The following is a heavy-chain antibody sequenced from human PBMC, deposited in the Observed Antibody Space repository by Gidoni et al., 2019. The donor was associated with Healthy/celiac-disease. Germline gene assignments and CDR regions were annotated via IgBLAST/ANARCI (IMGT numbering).Heavy chain of an antibody. D-gene: IGHD6-25*01. CDR2: IYYSGST. CDR1: GGSISSYY. V-gene: IGHV4-59*01. Sequence: QVQLQESGPGLVKPSETLSLTCTVSGGSISSYYWSWIRQPPGKGLEWIGYIYYSGSTNYNPSLKSRVTISVDTSKNQFSLKLSSVTAADTAVYYCARGRDSSGLWGQGTLVTVSS. J-gene: IGHJ4*02. CDR3: ARGRDSSGL.